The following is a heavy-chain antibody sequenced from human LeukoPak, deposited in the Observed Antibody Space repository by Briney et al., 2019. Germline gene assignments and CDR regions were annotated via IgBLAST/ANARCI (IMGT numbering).Heavy chain of an antibody. V-gene: IGHV4-39*07. D-gene: IGHD2-2*03. Sequence: SETLSLTCTVSGGSIFSTSYYWGWIRQPPGKGLEWIGNIYYSGNTYYNPSLRSRVTVSVDTSKNQFSLKLSSVTAADTAMYYCARLLRVGYCSTTSCNWFDPRGQGTLVTVSS. CDR1: GGSIFSTSYY. J-gene: IGHJ5*02. CDR2: IYYSGNT. CDR3: ARLLRVGYCSTTSCNWFDP.